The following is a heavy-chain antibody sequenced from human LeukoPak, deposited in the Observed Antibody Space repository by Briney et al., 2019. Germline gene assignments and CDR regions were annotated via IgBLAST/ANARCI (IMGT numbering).Heavy chain of an antibody. CDR2: ISSGNTNI. J-gene: IGHJ3*01. Sequence: GGSLRLSCAASGFTFSKYGMNWVRQAPGKGVEWVSYISSGNTNIIYADSVKRRFTISRDNSKDTLFLQMNSLRAEDTAIYYCARDMQLSTWGRGTMVTVSS. CDR1: GFTFSKYG. V-gene: IGHV3-48*01. D-gene: IGHD3-16*02. CDR3: ARDMQLST.